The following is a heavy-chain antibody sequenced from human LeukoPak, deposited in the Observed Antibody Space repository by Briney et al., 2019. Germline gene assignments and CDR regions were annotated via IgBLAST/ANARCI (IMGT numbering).Heavy chain of an antibody. Sequence: PSETLSLTCGVSGGSITTTNWWTWVRQPPGKGLEWIGEVHLDGRTNYNPSLESRLTISVDLSENHISLRLTSVTAADTAVYYCAREGGFYRPLDYSGQGTRVTVSS. CDR2: VHLDGRT. J-gene: IGHJ4*02. CDR3: AREGGFYRPLDY. V-gene: IGHV4-4*02. D-gene: IGHD3-3*01. CDR1: GGSITTTNW.